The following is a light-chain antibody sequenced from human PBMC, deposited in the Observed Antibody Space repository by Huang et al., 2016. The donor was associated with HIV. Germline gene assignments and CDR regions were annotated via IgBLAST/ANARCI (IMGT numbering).Light chain of an antibody. V-gene: IGKV3-15*01. J-gene: IGKJ4*01. Sequence: EMVMTQSPATLSVSPGERATVSCRASQSINNHLAGYQQKPGQAPRLLIYGASTRATGIPAKFRGSGSGTEFTLTISSLQSEDFAFYYCQHYNNWPPLVTFGGGTKVEIK. CDR2: GAS. CDR1: QSINNH. CDR3: QHYNNWPPLVT.